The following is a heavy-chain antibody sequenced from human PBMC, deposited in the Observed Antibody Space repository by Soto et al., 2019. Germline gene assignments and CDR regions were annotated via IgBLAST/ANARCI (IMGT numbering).Heavy chain of an antibody. D-gene: IGHD5-12*01. CDR3: AKAQVDAVATSKEAVDV. Sequence: EVQLLESGGGLVQPGGSLRLSCAASGFTFSSCAMTWVRQAPGKGLEWVSAASGSGGRTYYADSVTGRLNISRDNSKTTLYLQMNSLRAEDTAVYYCAKAQVDAVATSKEAVDVWGQGTMVDVSS. CDR2: ASGSGGRT. V-gene: IGHV3-23*01. J-gene: IGHJ3*01. CDR1: GFTFSSCA.